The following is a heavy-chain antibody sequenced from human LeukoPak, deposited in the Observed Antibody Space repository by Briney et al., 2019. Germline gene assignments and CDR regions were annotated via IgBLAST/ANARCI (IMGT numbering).Heavy chain of an antibody. CDR1: GFSLSTSGVG. V-gene: IGHV2-5*01. CDR2: IYWHDDK. Sequence: SGPTLVKPTQTLTLTCTFSGFSLSTSGVGVGWIRQPPGKALEWLAIIYWHDDKRYSPSLKSRLTITKDTSKNQVVLTMTNMDPVDTATYYCAYLRGASYGRYWGQGTLVTVSS. J-gene: IGHJ4*02. CDR3: AYLRGASYGRY. D-gene: IGHD5-18*01.